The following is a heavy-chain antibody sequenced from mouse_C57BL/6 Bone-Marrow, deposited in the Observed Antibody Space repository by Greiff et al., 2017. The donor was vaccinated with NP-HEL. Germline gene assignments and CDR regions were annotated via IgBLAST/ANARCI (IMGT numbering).Heavy chain of an antibody. CDR1: GYTFTSYW. D-gene: IGHD4-1*01. CDR3: ASAGTKWYFDV. V-gene: IGHV1-61*01. J-gene: IGHJ1*03. CDR2: IYPSDSET. Sequence: VQLQQPGAELVRPGSSVKLSCKASGYTFTSYWMDWVKQRPGQGLEWIGNIYPSDSETHYNQKFKDKATLTVDKSSSTAYMQLSSLTSDDSAVYYCASAGTKWYFDVWGTGTTVTVSS.